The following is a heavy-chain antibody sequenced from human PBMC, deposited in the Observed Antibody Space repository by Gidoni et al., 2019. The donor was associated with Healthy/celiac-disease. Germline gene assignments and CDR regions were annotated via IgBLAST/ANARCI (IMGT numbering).Heavy chain of an antibody. J-gene: IGHJ5*02. CDR1: GGAFSGYY. Sequence: QVQLQQWGAGLLKPPGTLSLTCAVYGGAFSGYYCSGIRQTPGEGLGWIGEINHSGSTKYNPSLQSRVTISVDTSKNQFSLKLSAVTAADTDVYYCARGFEFRRQLHRKVGGWFDPWGQGTLVTVSS. CDR2: INHSGST. V-gene: IGHV4-34*01. D-gene: IGHD2-2*01. CDR3: ARGFEFRRQLHRKVGGWFDP.